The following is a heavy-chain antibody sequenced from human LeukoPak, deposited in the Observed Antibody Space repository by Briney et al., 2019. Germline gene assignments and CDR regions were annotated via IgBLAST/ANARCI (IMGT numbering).Heavy chain of an antibody. Sequence: GGSLRLSSTASGLTFSTSGFNWVRQAPGKWLEWVASIGPTGSDRYHADSIKGRFTISRDNANNFLYLQMNSLRAEDTAVYYCATETNGSHYDYWGQGTLLTVSS. CDR3: ATETNGSHYDY. J-gene: IGHJ4*02. V-gene: IGHV3-21*06. D-gene: IGHD1-14*01. CDR1: GLTFSTSG. CDR2: IGPTGSDR.